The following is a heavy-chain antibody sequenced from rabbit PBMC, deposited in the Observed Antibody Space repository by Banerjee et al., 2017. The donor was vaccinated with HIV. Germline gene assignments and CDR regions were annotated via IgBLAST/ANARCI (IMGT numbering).Heavy chain of an antibody. CDR2: IYVGSADNT. CDR1: GFSFNSSYH. J-gene: IGHJ4*01. CDR3: TRAAGYGGYGYSTGFTL. Sequence: QEQLEESGGGLVKPEGSLTLTCTASGFSFNSSYHMCWVRQAPGKGLEWIACIYVGSADNTYYASWAKGRFTISKPSSTTVTLQMTSLTAADTATYFCTRAAGYGGYGYSTGFTLWGPGTLVTVS. V-gene: IGHV1S45*01. D-gene: IGHD6-1*01.